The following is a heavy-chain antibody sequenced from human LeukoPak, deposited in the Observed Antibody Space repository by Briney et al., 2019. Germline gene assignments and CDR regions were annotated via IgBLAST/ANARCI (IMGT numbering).Heavy chain of an antibody. CDR2: ISSSSSYI. J-gene: IGHJ4*02. Sequence: GGSLRLSCAASGFTFSSYSINWVRQAPGKGLEWVSPISSSSSYIYYADSVKGRFTISRDNAKNSLYLQMNSLRAEDTAVYYCARDLHYGDYGSFDYWGQGTLVTVSS. CDR3: ARDLHYGDYGSFDY. D-gene: IGHD4-17*01. CDR1: GFTFSSYS. V-gene: IGHV3-21*04.